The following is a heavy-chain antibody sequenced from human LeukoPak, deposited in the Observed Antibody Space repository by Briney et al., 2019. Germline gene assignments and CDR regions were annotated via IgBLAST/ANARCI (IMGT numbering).Heavy chain of an antibody. CDR3: AKREGYSYGSTDY. J-gene: IGHJ4*02. CDR1: GFTFSSYS. D-gene: IGHD5-18*01. Sequence: GGSLRLSCAASGFTFSSYSMNWVRQAPGKGLEWVSSISSSSSYIYYADSVKGRFTISRDNSKNTLSLQMNSLRAEDTAVYYCAKREGYSYGSTDYWGQGTLVTVSS. CDR2: ISSSSSYI. V-gene: IGHV3-21*04.